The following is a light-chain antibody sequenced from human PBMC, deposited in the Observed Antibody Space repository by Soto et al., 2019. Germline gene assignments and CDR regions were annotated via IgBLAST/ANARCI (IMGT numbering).Light chain of an antibody. Sequence: EIVLTQSPGTLSLSPGERATLSCRASQSVRTYLAWYQVKPGQAPRLLIYDASKRATGIPARFSGSGSGTEFTLTISSLQPEDFATYYCQQTHSTIHSFGQGTQGGYQ. CDR2: DAS. V-gene: IGKV3-11*01. J-gene: IGKJ2*01. CDR3: QQTHSTIHS. CDR1: QSVRTY.